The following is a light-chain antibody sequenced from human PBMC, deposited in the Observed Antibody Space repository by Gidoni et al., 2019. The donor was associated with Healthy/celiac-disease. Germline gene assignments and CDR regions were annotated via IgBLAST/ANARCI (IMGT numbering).Light chain of an antibody. CDR2: GAP. J-gene: IGKJ1*01. CDR1: QSVSSSY. Sequence: EIVLTQSPGTLSLSPGERATLSCRASQSVSSSYLAWYQQKPGQAPRPLIYGAPSRATGIPDRFSGSGSGTDFTLTISRLEPEDFAVYYCQQYGSSRWTFGQGTKVEIK. V-gene: IGKV3-20*01. CDR3: QQYGSSRWT.